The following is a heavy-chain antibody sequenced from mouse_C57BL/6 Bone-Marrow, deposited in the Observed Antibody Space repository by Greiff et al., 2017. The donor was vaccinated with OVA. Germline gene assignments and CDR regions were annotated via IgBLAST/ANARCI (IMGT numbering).Heavy chain of an antibody. CDR1: GFSFNTYA. Sequence: EVKLVESGGGLVQPKGSLKLSCAASGFSFNTYAMNWVRQAPGKGLEWVARIRSKSNNYATYYADSVKDRFTISRDDSESMLYLQMNNLKTEDTAMYYCVRAYYDYGLFYYAMDYWGQGTSVTVSS. V-gene: IGHV10-1*01. CDR2: IRSKSNNYAT. D-gene: IGHD2-4*01. CDR3: VRAYYDYGLFYYAMDY. J-gene: IGHJ4*01.